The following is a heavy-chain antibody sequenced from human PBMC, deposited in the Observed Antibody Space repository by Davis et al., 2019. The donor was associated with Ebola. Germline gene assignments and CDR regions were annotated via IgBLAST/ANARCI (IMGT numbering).Heavy chain of an antibody. V-gene: IGHV1-69*05. CDR2: IIPIFGTA. D-gene: IGHD1-14*01. Sequence: AASVKVSCKASGYTFTSYGISWVRQAPGQGLEWMGGIIPIFGTANYAQKFQGRVTITRDTSTSTSYLDLTNLRSEDTAVYYCAASAGTVGKFEYWGQGTLVTVSS. CDR1: GYTFTSYG. J-gene: IGHJ4*01. CDR3: AASAGTVGKFEY.